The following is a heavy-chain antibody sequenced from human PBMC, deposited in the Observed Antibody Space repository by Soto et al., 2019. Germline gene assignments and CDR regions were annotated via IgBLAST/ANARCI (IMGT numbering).Heavy chain of an antibody. V-gene: IGHV3-30*18. Sequence: PGGSLRLSCAASGFTFSSSGMHWVRQAPGKGLEWVAATSYDGSTKHYADSVKGRFTISRDNSKNTLYLQMNSLRTEDTAVYYCAKADDYGDYVDYWGQGTLVTVSS. CDR1: GFTFSSSG. J-gene: IGHJ4*02. D-gene: IGHD3-16*01. CDR3: AKADDYGDYVDY. CDR2: TSYDGSTK.